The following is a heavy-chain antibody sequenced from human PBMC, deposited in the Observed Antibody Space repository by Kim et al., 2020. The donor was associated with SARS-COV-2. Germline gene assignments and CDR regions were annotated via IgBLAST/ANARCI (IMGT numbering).Heavy chain of an antibody. CDR2: INHSGST. V-gene: IGHV4-34*01. J-gene: IGHJ4*02. CDR3: ARETASIQHANYFDY. CDR1: GGSFSGYY. D-gene: IGHD5-18*01. Sequence: SETLSLTCAVYGGSFSGYYWSWIRQPPGKGLEWIGEINHSGSTNYNPSLKSRVTISVDTSKNQFSLKLSSVTAADTAVYYCARETASIQHANYFDYWGQGTLVTVSS.